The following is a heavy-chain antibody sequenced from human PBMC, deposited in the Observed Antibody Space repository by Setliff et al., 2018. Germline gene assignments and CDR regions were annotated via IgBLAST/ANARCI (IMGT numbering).Heavy chain of an antibody. J-gene: IGHJ4*03. CDR1: GFTFSGSA. Sequence: GGSLRLSCAASGFTFSGSAVYWVRQASGRGLGWVGRIRSKADSYATAYAASVKARFTISRDDSKNTAYLQVNSLKTEDTAVYYCAITMTTGVDFFDYWGQGILVTVPQ. V-gene: IGHV3-73*01. CDR2: IRSKADSYAT. D-gene: IGHD4-17*01. CDR3: AITMTTGVDFFDY.